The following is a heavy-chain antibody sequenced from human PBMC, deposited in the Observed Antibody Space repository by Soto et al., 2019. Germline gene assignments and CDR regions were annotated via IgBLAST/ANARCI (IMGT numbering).Heavy chain of an antibody. J-gene: IGHJ4*02. V-gene: IGHV4-59*08. D-gene: IGHD3-22*01. CDR2: IYYVGST. CDR1: GGSMSSYY. Sequence: PSETLSLTCTVSGGSMSSYYWSWIRQPPGKGLEWIGFIYYVGSTNYNPSFESRVTISVDTSKSQFSLNLSSVTAADTAVYYCASFPVIPGRDSSAIFDYWGQGTLVTVSS. CDR3: ASFPVIPGRDSSAIFDY.